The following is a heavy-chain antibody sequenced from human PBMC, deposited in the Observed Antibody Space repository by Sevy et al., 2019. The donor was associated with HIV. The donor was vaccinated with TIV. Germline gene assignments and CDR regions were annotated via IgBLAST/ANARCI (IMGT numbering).Heavy chain of an antibody. J-gene: IGHJ4*02. Sequence: SEILSLTCTVSGGSISSYYWSCIRQPPGKGLEWIGYIYYSGSTNYNPSLKSRVTISVDTSKNQFSLKLSSVTAADTAVYYCARERQLVLDYWGQGTQVTVSS. CDR3: ARERQLVLDY. CDR2: IYYSGST. CDR1: GGSISSYY. V-gene: IGHV4-59*01. D-gene: IGHD6-13*01.